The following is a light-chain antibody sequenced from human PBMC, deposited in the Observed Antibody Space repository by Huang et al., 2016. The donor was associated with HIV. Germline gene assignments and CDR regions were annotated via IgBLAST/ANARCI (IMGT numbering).Light chain of an antibody. CDR2: RAA. V-gene: IGKV3-11*01. CDR3: QERIHWPRLT. J-gene: IGKJ4*01. CDR1: QNVTDS. Sequence: EIVLTQSPATLSLSPGERATLSCRANQNVTDSLAWFRQKPSQAPSLLLYRAANRATGTPARFSGSGSGTDFTLTISSLEPEDFAIYYCQERIHWPRLTFGGGTKVEIK.